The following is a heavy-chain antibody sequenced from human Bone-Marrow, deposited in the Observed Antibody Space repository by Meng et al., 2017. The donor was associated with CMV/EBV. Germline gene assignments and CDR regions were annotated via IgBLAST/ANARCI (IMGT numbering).Heavy chain of an antibody. V-gene: IGHV1-18*01. J-gene: IGHJ5*02. D-gene: IGHD2-2*01. CDR3: ARLIVVVPALIGGALLENWFDP. Sequence: FGITWMRQAPGQGFEWMGWISAYNDNTNYAKKLQGRVTMTTDTSTSTAYMELRSLRSDDTAVYYCARLIVVVPALIGGALLENWFDPWGQGTLVTVSS. CDR2: ISAYNDNT. CDR1: FG.